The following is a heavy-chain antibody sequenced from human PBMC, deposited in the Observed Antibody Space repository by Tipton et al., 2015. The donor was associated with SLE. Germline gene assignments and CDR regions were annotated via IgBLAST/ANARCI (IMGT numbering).Heavy chain of an antibody. V-gene: IGHV3-74*01. CDR3: ARGGSGGMDV. D-gene: IGHD3-16*01. Sequence: GSLRLSCAASGFTFSNYWMHWVRQVPGKGLVWVSRIRGDGGVVRYADSVKGRFTISRDNAKNTLYLQMNSLRAEDTAVYYCARGGSGGMDVWGQGTTITVSS. J-gene: IGHJ6*02. CDR2: IRGDGGVV. CDR1: GFTFSNYW.